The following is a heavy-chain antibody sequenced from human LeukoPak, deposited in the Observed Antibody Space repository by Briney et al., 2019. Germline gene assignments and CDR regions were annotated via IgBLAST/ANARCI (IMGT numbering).Heavy chain of an antibody. CDR2: ISSSGSTI. CDR1: GFTFSDYY. CDR3: AIDPRSRPHFDY. J-gene: IGHJ4*02. Sequence: PGGSLRLSCAASGFTFSDYYMSWIRQAPGKGLEWVSYISSSGSTIYYADSVKGRFTISRDNAKNSLYLQMSSLRAEDTAVYYCAIDPRSRPHFDYWGQGTLVTVSS. V-gene: IGHV3-11*01.